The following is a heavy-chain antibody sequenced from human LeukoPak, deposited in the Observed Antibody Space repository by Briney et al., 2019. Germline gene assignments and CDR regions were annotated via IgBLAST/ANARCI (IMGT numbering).Heavy chain of an antibody. V-gene: IGHV1-18*04. J-gene: IGHJ4*02. CDR3: AIMPDGYTFDY. CDR2: ISAYNGNT. D-gene: IGHD5-24*01. CDR1: GYTFTSYG. Sequence: ASVKVSCKASGYTFTSYGISWVRQAPGQGLEWMGWISAYNGNTNYAQKLQGRVTMTTDTSTSAAYMELRSLRSDDTAVYYCAIMPDGYTFDYWGQGTLVTVSS.